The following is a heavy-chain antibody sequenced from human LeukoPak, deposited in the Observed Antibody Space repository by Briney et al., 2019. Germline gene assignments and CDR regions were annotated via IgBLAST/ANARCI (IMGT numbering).Heavy chain of an antibody. Sequence: SETLSLTCTVSGGSISSHYWSWIRQPAGKGLEWIAHIYTFGITNYNPSLKSRVTMSLDTSKNQFSLKLSSVTAADTAVYYCARGRQVYCSGGSCYWDFDYWGQGTLVTVSS. V-gene: IGHV4-4*07. CDR3: ARGRQVYCSGGSCYWDFDY. D-gene: IGHD2-15*01. J-gene: IGHJ4*02. CDR2: IYTFGIT. CDR1: GGSISSHY.